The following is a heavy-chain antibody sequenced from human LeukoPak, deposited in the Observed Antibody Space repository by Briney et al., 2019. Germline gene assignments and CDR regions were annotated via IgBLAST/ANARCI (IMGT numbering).Heavy chain of an antibody. CDR2: ISSSGGST. Sequence: PGESLRLSCAASGFTFSLYAMSWVRQAPGKGLESVSSISSSGGSTYYADSVKGRFIISRDNSRNTLYLQMDSLRAEDTALYFCAKDQRLVAARDKQFDPWGQGTLVTVAS. CDR3: AKDQRLVAARDKQFDP. V-gene: IGHV3-23*01. J-gene: IGHJ5*02. D-gene: IGHD2-15*01. CDR1: GFTFSLYA.